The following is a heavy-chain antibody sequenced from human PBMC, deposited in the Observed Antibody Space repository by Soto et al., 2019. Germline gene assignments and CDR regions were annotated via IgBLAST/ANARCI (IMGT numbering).Heavy chain of an antibody. Sequence: GESLKISCAASGFTFSSYSMNWVRQAPGKGLEWVSSISSSSSYIYYADLVKGRFTISRDNAKNSLYLQMNSLRAEDTAVYYCARVGLVVRGSYYYYGMDVWGQGTTVTVSS. D-gene: IGHD5-12*01. V-gene: IGHV3-21*04. J-gene: IGHJ6*02. CDR3: ARVGLVVRGSYYYYGMDV. CDR1: GFTFSSYS. CDR2: ISSSSSYI.